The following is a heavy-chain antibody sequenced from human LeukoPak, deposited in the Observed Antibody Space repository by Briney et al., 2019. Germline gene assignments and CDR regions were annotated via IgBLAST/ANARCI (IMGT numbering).Heavy chain of an antibody. V-gene: IGHV1-18*01. J-gene: IGHJ6*03. CDR2: ISAYNGNT. D-gene: IGHD2-2*01. CDR3: ARQIDVVVPADGLGYMDV. CDR1: GYTFTNHA. Sequence: ASVKVSCKASGYTFTNHAMHWVRQAPGQGLEWMGWISAYNGNTNYAQKLQGRVTMATDTSTSTAYMELRSLRSDDTAVYYCARQIDVVVPADGLGYMDVWGKGTTVTVSS.